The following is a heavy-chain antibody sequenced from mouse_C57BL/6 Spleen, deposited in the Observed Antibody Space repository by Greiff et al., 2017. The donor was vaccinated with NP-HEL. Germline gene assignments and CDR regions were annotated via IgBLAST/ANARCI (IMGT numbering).Heavy chain of an antibody. V-gene: IGHV5-17*01. CDR1: GFTFSDYG. Sequence: EVHLVESGGGLVKPGGSLKLSCAASGFTFSDYGMHWVRQAPEKGLEWVAYIRSGSSTIYYADTVKGRFTISRDNAKNTLFLQMTSLRSEDTAMYYCARPGSSGYDFDYWGQGTTLTVSS. CDR3: ARPGSSGYDFDY. CDR2: IRSGSSTI. J-gene: IGHJ2*01. D-gene: IGHD3-2*02.